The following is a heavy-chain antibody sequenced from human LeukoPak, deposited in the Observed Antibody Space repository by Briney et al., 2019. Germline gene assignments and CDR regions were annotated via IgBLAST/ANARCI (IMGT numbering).Heavy chain of an antibody. D-gene: IGHD6-19*01. CDR3: AKNRGWYAMDV. Sequence: PSETLSLTCTVFGGSVNSDGHFWSWIRQPPGKGLEWIGYSYHRGSYSYNPSLKSRVTISLDMSKSQFSLKLSSVTAADTAVYFCAKNRGWYAMDVWGQGTAVTVSS. J-gene: IGHJ6*02. CDR2: SYHRGSY. CDR1: GGSVNSDGHF. V-gene: IGHV4-61*08.